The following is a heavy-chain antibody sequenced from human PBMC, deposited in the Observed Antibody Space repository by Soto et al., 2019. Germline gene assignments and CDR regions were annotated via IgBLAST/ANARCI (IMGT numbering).Heavy chain of an antibody. Sequence: PSETLSLTCTVSGGSISSGGYYWSWIRQHPGKGLEWIGYIYYSGSTYYNPSLKSRVTISVDTSKNQFSLKLSSVTAADTAVYYCAREGSFKSMDVWGQGTTVTVSS. V-gene: IGHV4-31*03. J-gene: IGHJ6*02. CDR3: AREGSFKSMDV. CDR2: IYYSGST. D-gene: IGHD6-6*01. CDR1: GGSISSGGYY.